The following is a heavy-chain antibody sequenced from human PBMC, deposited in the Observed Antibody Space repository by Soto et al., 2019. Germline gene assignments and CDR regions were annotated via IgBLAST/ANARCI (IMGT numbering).Heavy chain of an antibody. V-gene: IGHV4-30-2*01. Sequence: QLQLQESGSGLLEPSQTLSLTCAVSDGSINSGGYSWSWIRQPPGKGLEWIGYIYHSETPYYNPSLKSRVTISVDRSKTQFSLKVSSVTAADTAVYYCARVSPDYGDYGGGRYFDNWGQGILVTVSS. CDR3: ARVSPDYGDYGGGRYFDN. CDR2: IYHSETP. J-gene: IGHJ4*02. CDR1: DGSINSGGYS. D-gene: IGHD4-17*01.